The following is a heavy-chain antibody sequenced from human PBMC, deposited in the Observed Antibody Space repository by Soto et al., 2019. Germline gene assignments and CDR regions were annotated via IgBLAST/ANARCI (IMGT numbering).Heavy chain of an antibody. D-gene: IGHD3-9*01. V-gene: IGHV3-23*01. CDR3: AKDPSYYDILTGPN. CDR2: ISGSGGST. Sequence: TGGSLRLSCAASGFTFSSYAMSWVRQAPGKGLEWVSAISGSGGSTYYADSVKGRFTISRDNSKNTLYLQMNSLRAEDTAVYYCAKDPSYYDILTGPNWGQGTLVTVSS. J-gene: IGHJ4*02. CDR1: GFTFSSYA.